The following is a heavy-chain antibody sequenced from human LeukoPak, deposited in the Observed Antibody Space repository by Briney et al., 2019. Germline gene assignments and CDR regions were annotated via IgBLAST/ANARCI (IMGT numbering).Heavy chain of an antibody. CDR2: MNPNSGNT. V-gene: IGHV1-8*02. Sequence: GASVKVSCKASGYTFTGYYMHWVRQAPGQGLEWMGWMNPNSGNTGYAQKFQGRVTMTRNTSISTAYMELSSLRSEDTAVYYCARGRHYYDSSGYYYYFDYWGQGTLVTVSS. D-gene: IGHD3-22*01. CDR1: GYTFTGYY. J-gene: IGHJ4*02. CDR3: ARGRHYYDSSGYYYYFDY.